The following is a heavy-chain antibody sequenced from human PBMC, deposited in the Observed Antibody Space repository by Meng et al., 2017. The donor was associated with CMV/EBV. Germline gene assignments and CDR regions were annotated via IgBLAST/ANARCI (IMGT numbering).Heavy chain of an antibody. CDR3: ARNGLPTPFWSGLGAPNWFDP. V-gene: IGHV1-8*01. D-gene: IGHD3-3*01. CDR2: MNPNSGNT. Sequence: ASVKVSCKASGYTFTSYDINWVRQATGQGLEWMGWMNPNSGNTGYAQKFQGRVTMTRNTSISTAYMELSSLRSEDTAMYYCARNGLPTPFWSGLGAPNWFDPWGQGTLVTVSS. J-gene: IGHJ5*02. CDR1: GYTFTSYD.